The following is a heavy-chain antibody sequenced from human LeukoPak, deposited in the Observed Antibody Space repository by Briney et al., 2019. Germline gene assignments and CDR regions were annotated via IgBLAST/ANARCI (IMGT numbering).Heavy chain of an antibody. CDR3: AREGDTHYYYYMDV. CDR1: GFTFDDYG. Sequence: SGGSLRLSYAASGFTFDDYGMSWVRQAPGKGLEWVSGINWNGGSTGYADSVKGRFTISRDNAKNSLYLQMNSLRAEDTALYYCAREGDTHYYYYMDVWGKGTTVTVSS. D-gene: IGHD2-2*02. J-gene: IGHJ6*03. V-gene: IGHV3-20*03. CDR2: INWNGGST.